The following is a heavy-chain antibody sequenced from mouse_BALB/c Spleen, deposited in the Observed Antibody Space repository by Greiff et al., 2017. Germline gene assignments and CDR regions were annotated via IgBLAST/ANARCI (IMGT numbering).Heavy chain of an antibody. J-gene: IGHJ3*01. CDR3: ARDRGLRETWFAY. CDR1: GFTFSSYT. V-gene: IGHV5-4*02. D-gene: IGHD2-2*01. CDR2: ISDGGSYT. Sequence: EVKLVDSGGGLVQPGGSLKLSCAASGFTFSSYTMYWVRQTPEKRLEWVATISDGGSYTYYPDSVKGRFTISRDNAKNNLYLQMSSLKSEDTAMYYCARDRGLRETWFAYWGQGTLVTVSA.